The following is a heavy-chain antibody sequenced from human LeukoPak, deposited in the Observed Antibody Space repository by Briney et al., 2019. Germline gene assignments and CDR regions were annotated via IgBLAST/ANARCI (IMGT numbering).Heavy chain of an antibody. CDR2: MFYSGST. Sequence: SETLSLTCTVSGGSISTSRYYWGWVRQPPGKGLDWIGTMFYSGSTYYNPSLKSRVTISADTSKNQFPLKLTSVTAADTAVYYCARHFTGYYYYIDLWGKGTTVTVSS. D-gene: IGHD2-8*02. J-gene: IGHJ6*03. CDR3: ARHFTGYYYYIDL. CDR1: GGSISTSRYY. V-gene: IGHV4-39*01.